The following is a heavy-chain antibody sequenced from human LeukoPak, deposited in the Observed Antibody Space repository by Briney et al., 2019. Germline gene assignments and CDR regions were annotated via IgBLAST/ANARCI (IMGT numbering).Heavy chain of an antibody. Sequence: SGRTLVKPTQTLTLTCTFSGFSLSSSGVGVGWIRQPPGKALQWLALIYWNDDKRYRPSLKSRLTITKDTSKNQVVLTMTNMDPVDTATYYCAHRSQVLVGATALYYFDYWGQGTLVTVSS. CDR1: GFSLSSSGVG. CDR2: IYWNDDK. V-gene: IGHV2-5*01. D-gene: IGHD1-26*01. CDR3: AHRSQVLVGATALYYFDY. J-gene: IGHJ4*02.